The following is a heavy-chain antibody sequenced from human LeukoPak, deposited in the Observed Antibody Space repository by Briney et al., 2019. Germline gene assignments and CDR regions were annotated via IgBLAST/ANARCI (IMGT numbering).Heavy chain of an antibody. D-gene: IGHD5-18*01. CDR3: ARERAGMVIDYYYYMDV. CDR1: IDSFSNYH. V-gene: IGHV4-34*01. J-gene: IGHJ6*03. CDR2: VNESGGT. Sequence: PSETLSLTCAVYIDSFSNYHWNWIRQTPAKGMEWIGEVNESGGTNISPSLRSRVILSVDTSKNQFSLKLISVTVADTAIYYCARERAGMVIDYYYYMDVWGKGTTVTVSS.